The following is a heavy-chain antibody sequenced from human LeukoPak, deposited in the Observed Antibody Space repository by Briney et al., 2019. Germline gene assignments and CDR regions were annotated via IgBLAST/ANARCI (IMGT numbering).Heavy chain of an antibody. CDR2: ISSSAGTI. Sequence: GGSLRLSCAASGFTFRDYYMSWLRQAPGKGLEWISYISSSAGTIHYVDSVKGRFTISRDNAKNSLYLQMDSLRVEDTAVYYCATSVTRRRLDWFIDLWGRDTLVSVSS. CDR3: ATSVTRRRLDWFIDL. J-gene: IGHJ2*01. V-gene: IGHV3-11*04. D-gene: IGHD4-17*01. CDR1: GFTFRDYY.